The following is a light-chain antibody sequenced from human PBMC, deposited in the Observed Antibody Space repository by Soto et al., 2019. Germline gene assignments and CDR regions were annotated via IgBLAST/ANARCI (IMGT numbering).Light chain of an antibody. V-gene: IGKV2-28*01. CDR1: QSLLHINGYNY. J-gene: IGKJ4*01. CDR2: LAS. Sequence: DIVVTQSPLSLPVTPGEPASISCRSSQSLLHINGYNYLDWYLQKPGQSPLLLIYLASNRASGVPDRFSGSGSGTDFTLKISRVEAEDCGVYYCIQTLQTPLTFGGGTKVDIK. CDR3: IQTLQTPLT.